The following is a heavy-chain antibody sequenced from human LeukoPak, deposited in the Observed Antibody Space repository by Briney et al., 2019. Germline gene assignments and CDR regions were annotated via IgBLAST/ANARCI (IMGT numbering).Heavy chain of an antibody. D-gene: IGHD3-10*01. J-gene: IGHJ4*02. V-gene: IGHV3-33*08. Sequence: GGSLRLSCAASGFTFSSYSMNWVRQAPGKGLEWVALIWYDGSNKYYADSVKGRFTISRDNSKNTVYLQMNSLRADDTAVYYCAREGGGALDYWGQGTLVTVSS. CDR3: AREGGGALDY. CDR1: GFTFSSYS. CDR2: IWYDGSNK.